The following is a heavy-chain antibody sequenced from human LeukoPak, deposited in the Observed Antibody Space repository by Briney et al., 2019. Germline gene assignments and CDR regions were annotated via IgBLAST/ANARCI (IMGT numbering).Heavy chain of an antibody. CDR3: ARCEVDGDYVFHY. CDR2: ITYSGST. CDR1: GGSITSNSYY. D-gene: IGHD4-17*01. J-gene: IGHJ4*02. Sequence: SETLSLTCTVSGGSITSNSYYWGWIRQPPGKGLEWIGSITYSGSTYYNPSLKRRVTISIDTSKNQFSLKLSSVTAADTAVYYCARCEVDGDYVFHYWGQGTLVTVSS. V-gene: IGHV4-39*07.